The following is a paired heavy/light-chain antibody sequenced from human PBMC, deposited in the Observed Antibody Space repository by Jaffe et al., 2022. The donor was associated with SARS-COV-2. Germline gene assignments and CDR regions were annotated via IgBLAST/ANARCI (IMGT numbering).Heavy chain of an antibody. Sequence: QVHLVESGGGVVQPGTSLRLSCVASGFNFTHFGMHWVRQAPGKGLEWLALISSDGSNEYDVDSVKGRFTISRDNYNNTLFLQMNSLRLDDTAVYYCARDPSPSGDSALDYWGQGTLVTVSS. CDR1: GFNFTHFG. CDR2: ISSDGSNE. V-gene: IGHV3-30*03. CDR3: ARDPSPSGDSALDY. D-gene: IGHD3-10*01. J-gene: IGHJ4*02.
Light chain of an antibody. CDR3: QQYYSTPVT. CDR1: QSIIFSSNNKTY. J-gene: IGKJ4*01. Sequence: DIVMTQSPDSLAVSLGERATINCKSSQSIIFSSNNKTYLAWYQQKPGQPPNLLIYWAFTRESGVPDRFSGSGSGTDFTLTISSLQAEDVAVYYCQQYYSTPVTFGGGTKVEIK. V-gene: IGKV4-1*01. CDR2: WAF.